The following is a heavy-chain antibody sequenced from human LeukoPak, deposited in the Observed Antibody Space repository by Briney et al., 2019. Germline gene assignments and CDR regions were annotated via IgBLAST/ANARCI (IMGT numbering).Heavy chain of an antibody. V-gene: IGHV3-30*18. CDR1: GFTFSSYG. Sequence: PGGSLRLSCAASGFTFSSYGMHWVRQAPGKGLEWVAVILFDGSKKFYADSVKGRFTISRDNFKSTLYLQMNSLRAEDTAVYYCAKDFPGGNSPDAFDIWGQGTMVTVSS. CDR2: ILFDGSKK. J-gene: IGHJ3*02. D-gene: IGHD4-23*01. CDR3: AKDFPGGNSPDAFDI.